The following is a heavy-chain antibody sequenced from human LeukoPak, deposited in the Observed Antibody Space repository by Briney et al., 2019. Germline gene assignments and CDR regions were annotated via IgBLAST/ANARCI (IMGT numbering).Heavy chain of an antibody. J-gene: IGHJ4*02. V-gene: IGHV3-21*01. CDR3: ARDRYEAMIVDY. CDR2: ISSSSSYI. D-gene: IGHD3-22*01. Sequence: GGSLRLSCAASGFTFSSYSMNWVRQAPGKGLEWVSSISSSSSYIYYADSVKGRFTISRDNAKNSLYLQMNSLRAEDTAVYYCARDRYEAMIVDYWGQGTLVTVSS. CDR1: GFTFSSYS.